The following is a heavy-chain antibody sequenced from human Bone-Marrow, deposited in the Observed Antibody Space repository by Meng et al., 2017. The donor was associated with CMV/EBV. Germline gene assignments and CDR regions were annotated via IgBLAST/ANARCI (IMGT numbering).Heavy chain of an antibody. J-gene: IGHJ6*02. V-gene: IGHV3-33*06. CDR2: IWYDGSNK. CDR3: AKDWGNYYDSVYYYYGMDV. Sequence: LSLTCAASGFTFSSYGMHWVRQAPGKGLEWVAVIWYDGSNKYYADSVKGRFTISRDNSKNTLYLQMNSLRAEDTAVYYCAKDWGNYYDSVYYYYGMDVWGQGTTVTVSS. CDR1: GFTFSSYG. D-gene: IGHD3-22*01.